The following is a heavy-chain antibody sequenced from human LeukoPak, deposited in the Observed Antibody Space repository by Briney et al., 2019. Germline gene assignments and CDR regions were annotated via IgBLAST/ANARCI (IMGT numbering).Heavy chain of an antibody. V-gene: IGHV3-23*01. Sequence: GGSLRLSCAASGFTFSDYYMSWIRQAPGKGLEWVSSITANGGSTYYADSVKGRFTISRDNSKNTLYLQMNSLRGDDTAVYHCARDSGSYLQPTDYWGQGTLVTVSS. CDR3: ARDSGSYLQPTDY. CDR2: ITANGGST. J-gene: IGHJ4*02. CDR1: GFTFSDYY. D-gene: IGHD1-26*01.